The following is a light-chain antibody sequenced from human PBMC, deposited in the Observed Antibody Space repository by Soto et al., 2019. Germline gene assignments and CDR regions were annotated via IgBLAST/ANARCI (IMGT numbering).Light chain of an antibody. Sequence: IVMTQSPATLSMSPGERATLSCRASQSLNRDLAWYQQKPGQSPRRLIFGASIRATGIPARFSGSGSGTEFTLTIGSLQSEDCALYYCQQYNNWPGTFGQGTKVDIK. CDR1: QSLNRD. CDR3: QQYNNWPGT. CDR2: GAS. J-gene: IGKJ1*01. V-gene: IGKV3-15*01.